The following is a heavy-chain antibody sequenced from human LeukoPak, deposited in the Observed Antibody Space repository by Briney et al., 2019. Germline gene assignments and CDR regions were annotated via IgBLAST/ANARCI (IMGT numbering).Heavy chain of an antibody. J-gene: IGHJ4*02. Sequence: PGGSLRLSCAASGFTFSSYSMNWVRQAPGKGLEWVSSISSSSSYIYYADSVKGRFTISRDNAKNSLYLQMNSLRAEDTAVYYCARLGYCSSTSCLRDYWGQGTLVTVSS. CDR3: ARLGYCSSTSCLRDY. CDR1: GFTFSSYS. D-gene: IGHD2-2*01. V-gene: IGHV3-21*01. CDR2: ISSSSSYI.